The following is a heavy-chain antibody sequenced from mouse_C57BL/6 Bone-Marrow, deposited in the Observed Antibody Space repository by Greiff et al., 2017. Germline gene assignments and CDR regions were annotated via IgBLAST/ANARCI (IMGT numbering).Heavy chain of an antibody. V-gene: IGHV5-15*01. CDR2: ISNLAYSI. Sequence: EVMLVESGGGLVQPGGSLKLSCAASGFTFSDYGMAWVRQAPRKGPEWVAFISNLAYSIYYADTVTGRFTISRENAKNTLYLEMSSLRSEDTAMYYCLNYYGSSYGLWFAYWGQGTLVTVSA. CDR3: LNYYGSSYGLWFAY. CDR1: GFTFSDYG. D-gene: IGHD1-1*01. J-gene: IGHJ3*01.